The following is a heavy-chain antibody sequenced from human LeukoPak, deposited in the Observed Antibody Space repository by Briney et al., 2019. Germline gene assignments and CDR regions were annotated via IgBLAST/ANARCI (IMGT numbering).Heavy chain of an antibody. CDR2: IYNGVNT. V-gene: IGHV4-61*01. J-gene: IGHJ5*02. D-gene: IGHD1-26*01. CDR3: ARSRAFNSGAFDP. Sequence: SETLSLTCTVSGASFSRASYWTWIRPPPGKGVEWIAHIYNGVNTNYNPSLKSRVTISVDTSKNQFSLRLNSVTAADTAVYYCARSRAFNSGAFDPWGQGSLVTVSS. CDR1: GASFSRASY.